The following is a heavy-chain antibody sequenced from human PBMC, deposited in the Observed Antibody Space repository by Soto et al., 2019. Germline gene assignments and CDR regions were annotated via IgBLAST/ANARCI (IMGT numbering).Heavy chain of an antibody. Sequence: SETLSLTCAVYGGSFSGYYWSWIRQPPGKGLEWIGEINHSGSTNYNPSLKSRVTISVDTSKNQFSLKLSSVTAADTAVYYCARRTYDFWSGYRRLGFDYWGQGTLVPVSS. CDR3: ARRTYDFWSGYRRLGFDY. D-gene: IGHD3-3*01. V-gene: IGHV4-34*01. J-gene: IGHJ4*02. CDR1: GGSFSGYY. CDR2: INHSGST.